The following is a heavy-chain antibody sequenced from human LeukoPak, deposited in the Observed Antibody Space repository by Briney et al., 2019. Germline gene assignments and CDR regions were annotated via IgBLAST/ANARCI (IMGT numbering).Heavy chain of an antibody. CDR3: ARDWGYCSSTSCSPGNWFDP. CDR2: IYTSGST. J-gene: IGHJ5*02. CDR1: GGSISSGSYY. D-gene: IGHD2-2*01. V-gene: IGHV4-61*02. Sequence: SQTLSLTCIVSGGSISSGSYYWSWIRQPAGKGLEWIGRIYTSGSTNYNPSLKSRVTISVDTSKNQFSLKLSSVTAADTAVYYCARDWGYCSSTSCSPGNWFDPWGQGTLVTVSS.